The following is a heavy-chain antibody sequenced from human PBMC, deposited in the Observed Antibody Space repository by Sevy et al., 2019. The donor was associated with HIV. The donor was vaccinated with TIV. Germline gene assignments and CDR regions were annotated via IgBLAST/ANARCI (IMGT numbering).Heavy chain of an antibody. CDR3: ALDSSGFYA. Sequence: GGSLRLSCAASGFTFSDYYMSWVRQAPGKGLEWVANINKDGSKKYYVDSVKGRFTFSRDNAKNSQYLQMNSLRAEDTAVYYCALDSSGFYAWGQGTLVTVSS. V-gene: IGHV3-7*01. CDR1: GFTFSDYY. J-gene: IGHJ5*02. CDR2: INKDGSKK. D-gene: IGHD3-3*01.